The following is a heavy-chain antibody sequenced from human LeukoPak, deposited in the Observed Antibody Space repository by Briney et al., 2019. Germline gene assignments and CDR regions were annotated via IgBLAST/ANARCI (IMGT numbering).Heavy chain of an antibody. CDR2: ISSGSGAM. CDR1: GFTFNTYS. V-gene: IGHV3-48*04. D-gene: IGHD1-26*01. CDR3: ARARYSGSYFLDY. Sequence: GGSLRLSCVASGFTFNTYSMNWVRQAPGKGLEWISYISSGSGAMYYADSVQGRFTISRDNAKNSLYLQMNSLRAEDTAVYYCARARYSGSYFLDYWGQGTLVTVSS. J-gene: IGHJ4*02.